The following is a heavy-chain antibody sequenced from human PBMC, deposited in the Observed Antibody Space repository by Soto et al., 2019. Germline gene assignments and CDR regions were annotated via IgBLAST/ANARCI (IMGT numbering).Heavy chain of an antibody. J-gene: IGHJ3*02. CDR2: LNPNGGST. CDR1: GYTFTSYF. CDR3: SRAVASYDAFDI. V-gene: IGHV1-46*03. D-gene: IGHD6-19*01. Sequence: ASVKVSCKASGYTFTSYFMHWVRQAPGQGLEWMGILNPNGGSTTYAQKFQGRVTMTRDTSTSTVYMELSSLRSEDTAVYYCSRAVASYDAFDIWGQGTMVTVSS.